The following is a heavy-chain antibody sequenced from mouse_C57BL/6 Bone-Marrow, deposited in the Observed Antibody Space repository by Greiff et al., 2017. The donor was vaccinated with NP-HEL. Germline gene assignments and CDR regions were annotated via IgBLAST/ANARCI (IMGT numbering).Heavy chain of an antibody. D-gene: IGHD1-1*01. V-gene: IGHV5-6*01. J-gene: IGHJ4*01. CDR2: ISSGGSYT. CDR1: GFTFSSYG. CDR3: ARPLYGSSSIYYAMDY. Sequence: EVQGVESGGDLVKPGGSLKLSCAASGFTFSSYGMSWVRQTPDKRLEWVATISSGGSYTYYPDSVKGRFTISRDNAKNTLYLQMSSLKSEDTAMYYCARPLYGSSSIYYAMDYWGQGTSVTVSS.